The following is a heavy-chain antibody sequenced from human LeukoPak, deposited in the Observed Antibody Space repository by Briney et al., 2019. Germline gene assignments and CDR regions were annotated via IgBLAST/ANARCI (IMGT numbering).Heavy chain of an antibody. CDR3: ARAPSEIGGYYPEYFRH. CDR1: GFTFSSYW. CDR2: IKRDGST. V-gene: IGHV3-74*01. J-gene: IGHJ1*01. Sequence: PGEFLRLSCAASGFTFSSYWMHWVRPAPGKGLVLVSRIKRDGSTNYADYVKGRFTISRDNAKNTVSLQMNSLRAEDTGVYYCARAPSEIGGYYPEYFRHWGQGTLVTVSS. D-gene: IGHD3-22*01.